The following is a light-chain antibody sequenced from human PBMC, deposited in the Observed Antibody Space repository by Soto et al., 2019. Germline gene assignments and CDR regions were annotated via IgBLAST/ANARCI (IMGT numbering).Light chain of an antibody. CDR1: PSVNSK. CDR2: DAY. Sequence: ELVRTQSPATLSVSPGERVTLSCRASPSVNSKVAWYQKKPGQAPSTLIYDAYNRATGIPPRFSGSGSGTDFNLTISSLETEDSAVYDCQQRHMWPITFGQGTRLEIK. CDR3: QQRHMWPIT. J-gene: IGKJ5*01. V-gene: IGKV3-11*01.